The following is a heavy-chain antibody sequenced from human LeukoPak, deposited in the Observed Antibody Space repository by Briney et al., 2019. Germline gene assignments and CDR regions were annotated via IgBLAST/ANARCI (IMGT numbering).Heavy chain of an antibody. D-gene: IGHD2-2*01. V-gene: IGHV3-30-3*01. CDR2: ISYDGSNK. Sequence: GGSLRLSCAASGFTFSSYAMHWVRQAPGKGLEWVAVISYDGSNKYYADSVKGRFTISRDNSKNTLYLQMNSPRAEDTAVYYCARAGCSSTSCPVDYWGQGTLVTVSS. CDR3: ARAGCSSTSCPVDY. CDR1: GFTFSSYA. J-gene: IGHJ4*02.